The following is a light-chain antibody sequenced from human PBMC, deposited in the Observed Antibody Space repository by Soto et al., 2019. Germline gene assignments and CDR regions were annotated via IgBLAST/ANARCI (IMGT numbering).Light chain of an antibody. CDR2: DVT. CDR1: SSDIGGYNY. V-gene: IGLV2-14*03. Sequence: ALTQPASVSGSPGQSITISCTGSSSDIGGYNYVSWYQQHPGKAPKLLIYDVTYRPSGISDRFSGSKSGNTASLTISGLQPDDEADYYCSSYGASSTLFGGGTKVTVL. CDR3: SSYGASSTL. J-gene: IGLJ2*01.